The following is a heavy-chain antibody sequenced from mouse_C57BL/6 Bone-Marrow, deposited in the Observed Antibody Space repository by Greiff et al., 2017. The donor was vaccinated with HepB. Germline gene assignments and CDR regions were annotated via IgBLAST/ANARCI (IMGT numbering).Heavy chain of an antibody. D-gene: IGHD1-1*01. V-gene: IGHV2-9-1*01. CDR1: GFSLTSYA. CDR3: AREASYYGSSYWYFDV. J-gene: IGHJ1*03. CDR2: IWTGGGT. Sequence: VQVVESGPGLVAPSQSLSITCTVSGFSLTSYAISWVRQPPGKGLEWLGVIWTGGGTNYNSALKSRLSISKDNSKSQVFLKMNSLQTDDTARYYCAREASYYGSSYWYFDVWGTGTTVTVSS.